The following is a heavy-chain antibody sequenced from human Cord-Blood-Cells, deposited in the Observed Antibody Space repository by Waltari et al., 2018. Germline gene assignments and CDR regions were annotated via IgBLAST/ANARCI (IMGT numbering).Heavy chain of an antibody. CDR1: GFPFSSYS. Sequence: EVQLVESGGGLVKPGGSLRLSCAASGFPFSSYSMNWVRQAPGKGLEWVSSISSSSSYIYYADSVKGRFTISRDNAKNSLYLQMNSLRAEDTAVYYCVRGPTIFGVVTHFDYWGQGTLVTVSS. J-gene: IGHJ4*02. V-gene: IGHV3-21*01. CDR3: VRGPTIFGVVTHFDY. D-gene: IGHD3-3*01. CDR2: ISSSSSYI.